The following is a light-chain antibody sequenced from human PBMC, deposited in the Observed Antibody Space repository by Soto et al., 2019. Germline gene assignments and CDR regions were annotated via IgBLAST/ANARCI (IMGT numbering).Light chain of an antibody. Sequence: QSVLTQPPSVSAAPRQKVTVSCSGSSSNIGNNYVSWYQQLPGTAPKLLIYDNNKRPSGIPDRFSGSKSGTSATLGITGLQTGDEADYYCQTWDSSLSAVVFGGGTKLTVL. J-gene: IGLJ2*01. V-gene: IGLV1-51*01. CDR3: QTWDSSLSAVV. CDR2: DNN. CDR1: SSNIGNNY.